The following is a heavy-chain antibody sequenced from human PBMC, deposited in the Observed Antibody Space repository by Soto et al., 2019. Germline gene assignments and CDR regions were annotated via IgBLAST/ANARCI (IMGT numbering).Heavy chain of an antibody. CDR1: GYTFTSYG. CDR2: ISAYNGNT. CDR3: ARVVVATIHYYYYYMDV. J-gene: IGHJ6*03. D-gene: IGHD5-12*01. V-gene: IGHV1-18*01. Sequence: QVQLVQSGAEVKKPGASVKVSCKASGYTFTSYGISWVRQAPGQGLEWMGWISAYNGNTNYAQKLQGRVTMTTDTSTSTAYLELRSLRSDDTAVYYCARVVVATIHYYYYYMDVCGKGTTVTVSS.